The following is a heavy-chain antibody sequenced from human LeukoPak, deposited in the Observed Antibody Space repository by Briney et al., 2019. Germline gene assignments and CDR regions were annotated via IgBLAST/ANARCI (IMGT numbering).Heavy chain of an antibody. Sequence: SETLSLTCTVSGGSISSYYWSWIRQPAGKGLEWIGRIYTSGSTNYNPSLKSRVTMSVDTSKNQFSLKLSSVTAADTARYYCARVPVVPAARGSYYYYYYMDVWGKGTTVTVSS. J-gene: IGHJ6*03. CDR2: IYTSGST. V-gene: IGHV4-4*07. D-gene: IGHD2-2*01. CDR3: ARVPVVPAARGSYYYYYYMDV. CDR1: GGSISSYY.